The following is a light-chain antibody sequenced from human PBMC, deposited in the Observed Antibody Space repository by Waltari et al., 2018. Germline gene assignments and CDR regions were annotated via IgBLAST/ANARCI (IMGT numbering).Light chain of an antibody. J-gene: IGKJ2*01. CDR3: QQYYSTPPMHT. CDR1: QSVLYSSNNKNY. V-gene: IGKV4-1*01. CDR2: WAS. Sequence: DIVMTQSPESLAVSLGERATINCKSSQSVLYSSNNKNYLAWYQQKPGQPPKLLIYWASTRESGVPDRFIGSGSGTDFTLTISSLQAEDVAVYYCQQYYSTPPMHTFGQGTKLEIK.